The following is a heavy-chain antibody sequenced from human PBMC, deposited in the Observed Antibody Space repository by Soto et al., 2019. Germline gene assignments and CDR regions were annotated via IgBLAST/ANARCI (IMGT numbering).Heavy chain of an antibody. CDR3: AEPPHNRGPRRFDH. D-gene: IGHD1-1*01. CDR2: ISGSGGST. Sequence: GGSLRLSCAASGFTFSSYAMSWVRQAPGKGLEWVSAISGSGGSTYYADSVKGRFTISRDNSKNTLYLQMNSPRAEDTAVYYCAEPPHNRGPRRFDHWGPGTLVTVSS. CDR1: GFTFSSYA. J-gene: IGHJ5*02. V-gene: IGHV3-23*01.